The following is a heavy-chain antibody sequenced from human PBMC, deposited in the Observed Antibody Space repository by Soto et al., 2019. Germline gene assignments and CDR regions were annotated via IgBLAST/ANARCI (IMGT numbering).Heavy chain of an antibody. D-gene: IGHD6-19*01. Sequence: EVELVESGGGLVKPGGSLRLSCVASGFTFSSYSMNWVRQAPGKGLEWVSTISGSSSNIYYADSMKGRLTISRDNAKNSLYLQMDSLRVEDTAAYYCARRQLAGAAFDYWGQGTLVTVSS. CDR3: ARRQLAGAAFDY. J-gene: IGHJ4*02. CDR2: ISGSSSNI. V-gene: IGHV3-21*02. CDR1: GFTFSSYS.